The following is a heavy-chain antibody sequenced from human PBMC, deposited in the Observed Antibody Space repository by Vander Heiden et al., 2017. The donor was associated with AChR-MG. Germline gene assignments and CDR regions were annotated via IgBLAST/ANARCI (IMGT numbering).Heavy chain of an antibody. CDR1: GYTFTSYD. D-gene: IGHD2-15*01. J-gene: IGHJ4*02. CDR2: MNPNSGNT. Sequence: QVQLVQSGAEVKKPGASVKVSCKASGYTFTSYDINWVRQATGQGLEWMGWMNPNSGNTGYAQKFQGRVTMTRNTSISTAYMELSSLRSEDTAVYYCARGYCSGGSCYWNFDYWGQGTLVTVSS. CDR3: ARGYCSGGSCYWNFDY. V-gene: IGHV1-8*01.